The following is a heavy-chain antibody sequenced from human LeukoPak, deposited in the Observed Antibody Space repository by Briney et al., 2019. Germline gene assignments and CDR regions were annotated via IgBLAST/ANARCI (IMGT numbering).Heavy chain of an antibody. V-gene: IGHV1-8*01. Sequence: GASVKVSCKASGYTFTSYDINWVRQATGQGLEWMGWMNPNSGNTGYAQKFQGRVTMTRNTSISTAYMELSSLRSEDTAVYYCATKSWGTTVTTDHWGQGTLVTVSS. D-gene: IGHD4-17*01. CDR3: ATKSWGTTVTTDH. CDR2: MNPNSGNT. J-gene: IGHJ4*02. CDR1: GYTFTSYD.